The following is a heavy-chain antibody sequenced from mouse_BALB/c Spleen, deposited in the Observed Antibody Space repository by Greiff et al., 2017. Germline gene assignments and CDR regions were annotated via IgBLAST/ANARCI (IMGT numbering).Heavy chain of an antibody. CDR3: ATYDLLRTAITMLGDD. CDR2: ILPGSGST. Sequence: QVQLQQSGAELMKPGASVKISCKATGYTFSSYWIEWVKQRPGHGLEWIGEILPGSGSTNYNEKFKGKATFTADTSSNTAYMQLSSLTSEDSAVYYCATYDLLRTAITMLGDDWGQGTSVTVSS. V-gene: IGHV1-9*01. J-gene: IGHJ4*01. D-gene: IGHD1-1*02. CDR1: GYTFSSYW.